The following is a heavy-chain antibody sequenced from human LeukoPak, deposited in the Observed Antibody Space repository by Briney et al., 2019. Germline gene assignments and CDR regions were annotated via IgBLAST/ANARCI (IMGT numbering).Heavy chain of an antibody. Sequence: GGSLRLSCAASGFTFSSYWMSWFRQAPGKGLEWVANIKQDGSEKYYVDSVKGRFTISRDNAKNSLYLQMNSLRAEDTAVYYCARDQGHYDSSGYYYPFGAFDIWGQGTMVTVSS. CDR2: IKQDGSEK. V-gene: IGHV3-7*01. J-gene: IGHJ3*02. D-gene: IGHD3-22*01. CDR1: GFTFSSYW. CDR3: ARDQGHYDSSGYYYPFGAFDI.